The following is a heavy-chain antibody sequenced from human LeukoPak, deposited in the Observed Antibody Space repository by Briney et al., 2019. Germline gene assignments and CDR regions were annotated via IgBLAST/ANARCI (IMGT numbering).Heavy chain of an antibody. D-gene: IGHD3-9*01. V-gene: IGHV3-15*01. CDR1: AFTFSDAW. CDR2: IKSKTDGGTT. Sequence: GGALRLYCAASAFTFSDAWMTWVRQAPGKGLEWVGRIKSKTDGGTTDYAAPVKGRFTIPRDDSKNTLYLQMNSLKTEDTAVYYCTTGSRLRYSDYWGQGTLVTVSS. J-gene: IGHJ4*02. CDR3: TTGSRLRYSDY.